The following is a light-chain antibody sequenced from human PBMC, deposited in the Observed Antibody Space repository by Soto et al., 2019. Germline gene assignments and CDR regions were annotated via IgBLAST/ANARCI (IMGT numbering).Light chain of an antibody. CDR3: SSYASSGIEV. V-gene: IGLV2-14*01. Sequence: QSVLTQPASVSGSPGQSITISCTGTSSGVGGYTYVVWHPQHPGKAPKVLIHDVSRRPSRVSDRFSGSKSGDTASLTISGLQPEDEADYYCSSYASSGIEVFGGGTQLTV. CDR1: SSGVGGYTY. CDR2: DVS. J-gene: IGLJ2*01.